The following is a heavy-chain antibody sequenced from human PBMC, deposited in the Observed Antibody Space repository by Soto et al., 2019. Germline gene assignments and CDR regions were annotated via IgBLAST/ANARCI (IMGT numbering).Heavy chain of an antibody. CDR2: IYYSGST. V-gene: IGHV4-30-4*01. CDR3: ARYSYYYDSSGYRPLDY. D-gene: IGHD3-22*01. J-gene: IGHJ4*02. Sequence: PSETLSLTCTVSGGSISSGDYYWSWIRQPPGKGLEWIGYIYYSGSTYYNPSLKSRVTISVDTSKNQFSLKLSSVTAADTAVYYCARYSYYYDSSGYRPLDYWGQGTLVTVCS. CDR1: GGSISSGDYY.